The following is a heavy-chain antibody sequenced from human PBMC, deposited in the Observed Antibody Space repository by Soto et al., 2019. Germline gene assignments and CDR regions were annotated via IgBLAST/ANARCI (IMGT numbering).Heavy chain of an antibody. J-gene: IGHJ4*02. V-gene: IGHV4-39*01. CDR3: ARYTGGDGASDS. D-gene: IGHD3-16*01. Sequence: QLQLQESGPGLVKPSETLSLTCTVPGGSISSSSYYWGWIRQPPGKGLEWIGSIYYSGSTYYNPATKSRVTVSVDTYKSEFSLKRSSVTAADPAVYYCARYTGGDGASDSWGQGTLVTVSS. CDR2: IYYSGST. CDR1: GGSISSSSYY.